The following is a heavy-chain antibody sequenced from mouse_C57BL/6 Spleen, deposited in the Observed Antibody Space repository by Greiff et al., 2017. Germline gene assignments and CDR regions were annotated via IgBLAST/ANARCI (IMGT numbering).Heavy chain of an antibody. D-gene: IGHD2-4*01. Sequence: QVQLQQPGAELVKPGASVKVSCKASGYTFTSYWMNWMKQRPGQGLEWIGRIRPSDSDTNYNQKFKDKATLTVDKSYSTAYRQLSSLTSEDSAVYYCAIWYDYDGFCHWGQGTLVTVSA. CDR2: IRPSDSDT. J-gene: IGHJ3*02. CDR1: GYTFTSYW. V-gene: IGHV1-74*01. CDR3: AIWYDYDGFCH.